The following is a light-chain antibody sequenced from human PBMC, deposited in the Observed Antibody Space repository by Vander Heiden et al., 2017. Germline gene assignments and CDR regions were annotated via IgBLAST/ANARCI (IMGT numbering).Light chain of an antibody. CDR2: KAS. CDR3: QQYNSYPYT. Sequence: DLQMTQSPSTLSASVGDRVTITCRASQSISSWLAWYQQKPGKAPKLLIYKASSLESGVPSRFSGSGSGTEFTLTISSLQPADFATYYCQQYNSYPYTFGQGTKLEIK. V-gene: IGKV1-5*03. CDR1: QSISSW. J-gene: IGKJ2*01.